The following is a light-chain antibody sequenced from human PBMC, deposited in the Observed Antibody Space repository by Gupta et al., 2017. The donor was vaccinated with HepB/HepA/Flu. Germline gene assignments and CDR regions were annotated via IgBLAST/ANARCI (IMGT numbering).Light chain of an antibody. CDR3: QQSDSTSLT. Sequence: DIHMTQSPSSLSASVGARITITCRASQNIFNYLNWYQQKPGKAPKVLIYGAFNLQSGVPSRFSGSGSGTDFTLTISSLQPEEFATYYCQQSDSTSLTFGQGTQLEIK. V-gene: IGKV1-39*01. J-gene: IGKJ5*01. CDR2: GAF. CDR1: QNIFNY.